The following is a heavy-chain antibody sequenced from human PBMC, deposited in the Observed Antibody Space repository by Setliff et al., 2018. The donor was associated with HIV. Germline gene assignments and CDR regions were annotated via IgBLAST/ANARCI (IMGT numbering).Heavy chain of an antibody. D-gene: IGHD5-12*01. CDR2: INSDGSST. Sequence: AGGSLRLSCAASGFTFSSYWMYWVRQAPGKGLVWVSRINSDGSSTSYADSVKGRFTISRDNAKNTLYLQMNSLRAEDTAVYYCARQDLGAYAPLRDWGQGTLVTVSS. J-gene: IGHJ4*02. CDR3: ARQDLGAYAPLRD. V-gene: IGHV3-74*01. CDR1: GFTFSSYW.